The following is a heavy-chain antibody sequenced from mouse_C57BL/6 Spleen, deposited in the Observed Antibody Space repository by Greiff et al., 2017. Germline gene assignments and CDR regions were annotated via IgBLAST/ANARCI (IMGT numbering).Heavy chain of an antibody. CDR2: IYPGSGST. D-gene: IGHD1-1*01. J-gene: IGHJ2*01. CDR1: GYTFTSYW. Sequence: QLQQPGAELVKPGASVKMSCKASGYTFTSYWITWVKQRPGQGLEWIGDIYPGSGSTNYNEKFKSKATLTVDTSSSTAYMQLSSLTSEDSAVYYCARFHYYGSSVYYFDYWGQGTTLTVSS. CDR3: ARFHYYGSSVYYFDY. V-gene: IGHV1-55*01.